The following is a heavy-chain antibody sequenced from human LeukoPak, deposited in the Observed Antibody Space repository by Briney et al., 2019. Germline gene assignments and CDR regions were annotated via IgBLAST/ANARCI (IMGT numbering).Heavy chain of an antibody. Sequence: SETLSLTCTVSDGSISSYYWSWIRQTPGKGLEWIGYIYYSGTTNYNPSLRSRVAISLDTSKNQFSLKLSSVTAADTAVYYCARGEPAFSSGWYTYYFDYWGQGTLVTVSS. CDR2: IYYSGTT. CDR3: ARGEPAFSSGWYTYYFDY. D-gene: IGHD6-19*01. CDR1: DGSISSYY. J-gene: IGHJ4*02. V-gene: IGHV4-59*01.